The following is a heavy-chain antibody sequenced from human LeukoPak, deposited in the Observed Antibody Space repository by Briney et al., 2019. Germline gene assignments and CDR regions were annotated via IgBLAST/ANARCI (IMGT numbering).Heavy chain of an antibody. CDR3: ATSSDALGNY. D-gene: IGHD2-2*01. Sequence: GGSLRLSCAASGFSFSNSWMSWVRQAPGKGLEWVANIRQDGSVKYYVSSVKGRFTISRDNAENSLYLQMNSLRAEDTAVYYCATSSDALGNYWGQGTLVTVSS. CDR1: GFSFSNSW. CDR2: IRQDGSVK. J-gene: IGHJ4*02. V-gene: IGHV3-7*01.